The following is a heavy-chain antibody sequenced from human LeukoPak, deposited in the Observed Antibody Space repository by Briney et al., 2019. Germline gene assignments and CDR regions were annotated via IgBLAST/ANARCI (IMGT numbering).Heavy chain of an antibody. Sequence: ASVKVSCKASGYTFTGYYMHWVRQAPGQGLEWMGRINPNSGGTNYAQKFQGRVTMTRDTSISTAYMELSRLRSGDTAVYYCASSYYYDSSGYQTFDYWGQGTLVTVSS. CDR3: ASSYYYDSSGYQTFDY. CDR1: GYTFTGYY. J-gene: IGHJ4*02. D-gene: IGHD3-22*01. CDR2: INPNSGGT. V-gene: IGHV1-2*06.